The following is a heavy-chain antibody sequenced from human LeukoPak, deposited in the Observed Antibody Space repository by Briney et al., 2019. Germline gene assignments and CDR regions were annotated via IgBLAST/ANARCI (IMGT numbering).Heavy chain of an antibody. V-gene: IGHV1-3*03. J-gene: IGHJ4*02. Sequence: ASVKVSCKASGYTFTSYAMHWVRQAPGQRLEWMGWINAGNGNTKYSREFQGRVTITRDTSASTAYMELSSLRSEDMAVYYCARDLGVVVAATPGGFDYWGQGTLVTVSS. CDR2: INAGNGNT. CDR3: ARDLGVVVAATPGGFDY. D-gene: IGHD2-15*01. CDR1: GYTFTSYA.